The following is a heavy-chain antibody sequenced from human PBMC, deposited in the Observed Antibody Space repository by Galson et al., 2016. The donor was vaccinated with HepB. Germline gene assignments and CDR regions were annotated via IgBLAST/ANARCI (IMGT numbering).Heavy chain of an antibody. D-gene: IGHD2-15*01. V-gene: IGHV3-33*01. CDR2: IWFDGSNK. CDR3: ARDPEGGITPYFDH. CDR1: GFTFSSYA. J-gene: IGHJ4*02. Sequence: SLRLSCAASGFTFSSYAMHWVRQAPGKGLEWVAVIWFDGSNKYYADSVKGRFSISRDNSKNTLYLQMNSLRAEDTALYYCARDPEGGITPYFDHWGQGTLVTVSS.